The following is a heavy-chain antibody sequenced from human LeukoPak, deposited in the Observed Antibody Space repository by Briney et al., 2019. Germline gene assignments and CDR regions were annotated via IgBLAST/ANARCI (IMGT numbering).Heavy chain of an antibody. CDR2: INSDGRTT. V-gene: IGHV3-74*01. J-gene: IGHJ4*02. D-gene: IGHD3-16*01. CDR3: ARDFGNHGGDY. Sequence: GGSLRLSCAASGFTLSSYWMHWVRQAPGKGLMWVSRINSDGRTTSYADSVKGRFTISRDNAKNTLYLQMNSLRAEDTAVYYCARDFGNHGGDYWGQGTLVTVSS. CDR1: GFTLSSYW.